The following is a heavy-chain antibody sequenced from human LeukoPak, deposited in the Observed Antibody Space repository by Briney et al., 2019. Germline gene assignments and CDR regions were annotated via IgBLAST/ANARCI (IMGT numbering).Heavy chain of an antibody. Sequence: GGSLRLSCAASGFTFSSYEMNWVRQAPGKGLEWVSYISSSGSTIYYADSVKGRFTISRDNAKNSLYPQVNSLRAEDTAVYYCAELGITMIGGVWGKGTTVTISS. CDR3: AELGITMIGGV. J-gene: IGHJ6*04. V-gene: IGHV3-48*03. D-gene: IGHD3-10*02. CDR1: GFTFSSYE. CDR2: ISSSGSTI.